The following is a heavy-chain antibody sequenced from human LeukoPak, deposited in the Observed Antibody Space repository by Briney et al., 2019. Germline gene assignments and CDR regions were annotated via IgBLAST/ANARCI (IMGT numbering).Heavy chain of an antibody. J-gene: IGHJ3*02. CDR1: GGSISSSSYY. V-gene: IGHV4-39*07. D-gene: IGHD1-26*01. CDR2: IYYSGST. Sequence: PSEALSLTCTVSGGSISSSSYYWGWIRQPPGKGLEWIGSIYYSGSTYYNPSLKSRVTISVDTSKNQFSLKLSSVTAADTAVYYCARDPELLAFDIWGQGTMVTVSS. CDR3: ARDPELLAFDI.